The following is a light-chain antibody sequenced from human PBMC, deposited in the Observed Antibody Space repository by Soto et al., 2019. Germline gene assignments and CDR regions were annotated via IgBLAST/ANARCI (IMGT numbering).Light chain of an antibody. Sequence: QSVLTQPASVSGSPGQSITISCTGTSSDVGGYNYVSWYQQHPGKAPKVMIYDVSNRPSGVSNRFSGSKSGNTASLTISGLQAEDEADYYCKSYTSGSTLVVFGGGTQLTVL. CDR3: KSYTSGSTLVV. CDR1: SSDVGGYNY. V-gene: IGLV2-14*01. J-gene: IGLJ2*01. CDR2: DVS.